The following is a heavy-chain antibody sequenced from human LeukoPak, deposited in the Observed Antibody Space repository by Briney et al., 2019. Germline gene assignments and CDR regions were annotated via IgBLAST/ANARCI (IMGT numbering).Heavy chain of an antibody. J-gene: IGHJ6*03. CDR2: ISSSGSTI. CDR3: ARAKWELPTAAPYYYYMDV. D-gene: IGHD1-26*01. CDR1: GFTFSSYE. V-gene: IGHV3-48*03. Sequence: GGSLRLSCAASGFTFSSYEMNWVRQAPGKGLEWVSYISSSGSTIYYADSVKGRFTISRDNAKNSLYLQMNSLRAEDTAVYYCARAKWELPTAAPYYYYMDVWGKGTTVTVSS.